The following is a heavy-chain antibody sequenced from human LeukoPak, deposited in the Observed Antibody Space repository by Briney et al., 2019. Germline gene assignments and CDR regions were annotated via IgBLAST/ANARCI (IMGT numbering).Heavy chain of an antibody. J-gene: IGHJ4*02. Sequence: GGSLRLSCAASGFTFGSYWMSWVRQAPGKGLEWVANIKQDGSEKYYVDSVKGRFTISRDNAKNSLYLQMNSLRAEDTAVYYCARDWRLGEFPDYWGQGTLVTVSS. CDR3: ARDWRLGEFPDY. V-gene: IGHV3-7*01. D-gene: IGHD3-10*01. CDR2: IKQDGSEK. CDR1: GFTFGSYW.